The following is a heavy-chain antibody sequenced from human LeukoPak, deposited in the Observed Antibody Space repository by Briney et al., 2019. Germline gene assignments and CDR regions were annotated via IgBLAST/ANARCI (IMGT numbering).Heavy chain of an antibody. CDR1: GFTFSSYG. Sequence: GRSLRLSCAASGFTFSSYGMHWVRQAPGKGLEWVAVIWYDGSNKYYADSVKGRFTISRDNSKNTLYLQMNSLGAEDTAVYYCARDWGPPRDVVVPAATDYYYYGMDVWGKGTTVTVSS. V-gene: IGHV3-33*01. CDR2: IWYDGSNK. CDR3: ARDWGPPRDVVVPAATDYYYYGMDV. J-gene: IGHJ6*04. D-gene: IGHD2-2*01.